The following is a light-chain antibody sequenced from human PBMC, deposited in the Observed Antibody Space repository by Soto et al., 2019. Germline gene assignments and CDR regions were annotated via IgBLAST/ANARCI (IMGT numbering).Light chain of an antibody. CDR2: DAS. Sequence: EIVFTQSPVTLSLSPGARATLSCRASQSISSYLAWYQQKPGQAPRLLIYDASKRATGIPARFSGSGSGTDFTLTISSLEPEDFAVYYCQQRSKWPSTFGGGTKVEIK. J-gene: IGKJ4*01. CDR3: QQRSKWPST. V-gene: IGKV3-11*01. CDR1: QSISSY.